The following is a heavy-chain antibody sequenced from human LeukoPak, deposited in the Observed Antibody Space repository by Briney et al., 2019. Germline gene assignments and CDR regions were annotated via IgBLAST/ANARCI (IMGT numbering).Heavy chain of an antibody. J-gene: IGHJ1*01. V-gene: IGHV3-23*01. CDR3: AKDPGAVVGATTFGWGWYFQH. CDR2: ISGSGGST. D-gene: IGHD1-26*01. CDR1: GFTFSSYA. Sequence: GGSLRLSCAASGFTFSSYAMSWVRQAPGKGLEWVSAISGSGGSTYYADSVKGRFTISRDNSKNTLYLQMNSLGAEDTAVYYCAKDPGAVVGATTFGWGWYFQHWGQGTLVTVSS.